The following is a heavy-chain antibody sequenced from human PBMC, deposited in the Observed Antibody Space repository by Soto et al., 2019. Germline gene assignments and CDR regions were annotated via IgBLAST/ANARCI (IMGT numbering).Heavy chain of an antibody. J-gene: IGHJ6*02. CDR2: SYYSGST. CDR1: GGSIRSSSSH. CDR3: ARRRGVVQDGMDV. V-gene: IGHV4-39*01. Sequence: QLQLQESVPGLVKPSETLSLTCTVSGGSIRSSSSHWDCIRQPPGKGLEWIGSSYYSGSTYYNPSLKSRVIISMDKSKNQFSLNVSSVTAADTAVYYCARRRGVVQDGMDVWGQGTTVIVSS. D-gene: IGHD3-3*01.